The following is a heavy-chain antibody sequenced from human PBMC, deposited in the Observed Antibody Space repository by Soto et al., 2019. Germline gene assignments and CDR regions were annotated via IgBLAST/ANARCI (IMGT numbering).Heavy chain of an antibody. D-gene: IGHD1-7*01. CDR1: GYTFTTSG. Sequence: QLVQSGAEVKKPGASVKVSCKASGYTFTTSGFNWVRQAPGQGLEWMGWISAKSGNTNYAQKLQGRVTMTTDTSTSTGYMELKSMTSDDTAIYDCTRAGASDWNYVSTSSWGQGTLVTVSS. J-gene: IGHJ4*02. V-gene: IGHV1-18*04. CDR3: TRAGASDWNYVSTSS. CDR2: ISAKSGNT.